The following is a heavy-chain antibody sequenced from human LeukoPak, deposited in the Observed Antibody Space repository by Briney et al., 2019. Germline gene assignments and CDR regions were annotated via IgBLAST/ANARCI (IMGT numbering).Heavy chain of an antibody. CDR3: ATAHPLGWLPVDY. CDR1: GYTLTELS. J-gene: IGHJ4*02. CDR2: FDPEDGET. D-gene: IGHD4-23*01. V-gene: IGHV1-24*01. Sequence: ASVKVSCKVSGYTLTELSMHWVRQAPGKGLEWMGGFDPEDGETIYAQKFQGRVTMTEGTSTDTAYMELSSLRSEDTAVYYCATAHPLGWLPVDYWGQGTLVTVSS.